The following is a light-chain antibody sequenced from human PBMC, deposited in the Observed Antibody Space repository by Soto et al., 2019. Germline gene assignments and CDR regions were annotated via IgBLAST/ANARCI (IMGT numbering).Light chain of an antibody. V-gene: IGKV3-20*01. Sequence: EIVLTQSPGTLSLSPGERATLPCRASQSVSSSYLAWYQQKPGQAPRLLIYGASSRATGIPDRFSGSGSGTDFTLTISRLETKDFAVYYCQQYGSSPPAFGPGTKVDIK. CDR3: QQYGSSPPA. J-gene: IGKJ3*01. CDR2: GAS. CDR1: QSVSSSY.